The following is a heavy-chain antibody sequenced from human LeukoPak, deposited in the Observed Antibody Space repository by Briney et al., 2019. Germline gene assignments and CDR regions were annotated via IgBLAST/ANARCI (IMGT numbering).Heavy chain of an antibody. D-gene: IGHD1-26*01. CDR2: ISWNSGSM. Sequence: GKSLRLSCAASGFTFDDYAMHWVRQAPGKGLEWVSGISWNSGSMGYADSVKGRFTISRDNAKNSLYLQMNSLRAEDTALYYCAKDIGAVPNYGMDVWGQGTTVTVSS. J-gene: IGHJ6*02. V-gene: IGHV3-9*01. CDR1: GFTFDDYA. CDR3: AKDIGAVPNYGMDV.